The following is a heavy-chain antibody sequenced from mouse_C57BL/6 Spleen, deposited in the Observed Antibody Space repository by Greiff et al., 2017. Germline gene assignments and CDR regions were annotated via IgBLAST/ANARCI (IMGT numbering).Heavy chain of an antibody. CDR2: INPSNGGT. J-gene: IGHJ1*03. CDR1: GYTFTSYW. V-gene: IGHV1-53*01. CDR3: ARNYDGYFYWYFDV. Sequence: QVHVKQSGTELVKPGASVKLSCKASGYTFTSYWMHWVKQRPGQGLEWIGNINPSNGGTNYNEKFKSKATLTVDKSSSTAYMQLSSLTSEDSAVYYCARNYDGYFYWYFDVWGTGTTVTVSS. D-gene: IGHD2-3*01.